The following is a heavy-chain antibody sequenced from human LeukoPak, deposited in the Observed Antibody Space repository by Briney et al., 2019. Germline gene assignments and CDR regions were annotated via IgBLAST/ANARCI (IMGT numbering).Heavy chain of an antibody. CDR1: GGSISSGGYY. D-gene: IGHD5-12*01. CDR2: IYYSGST. V-gene: IGHV4-31*03. J-gene: IGHJ4*02. Sequence: PSETLSLTCTVSGGSISSGGYYWSWIRQHPGKGLEWIGYIYYSGSTYYNPSLKSRVTTSVDTSKNQFSLKLSSVTAADTAVYYCAREGDIAFDYWGQGTLVTVSS. CDR3: AREGDIAFDY.